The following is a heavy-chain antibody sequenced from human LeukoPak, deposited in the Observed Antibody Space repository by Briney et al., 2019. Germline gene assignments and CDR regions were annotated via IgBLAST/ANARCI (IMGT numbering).Heavy chain of an antibody. Sequence: SETLSLTCTVSGGSISSYYWSWMRQPAGKGLEWIGRVFSTGSTNYNPSLKSRVTILVDTTKNQFSLKVSSVTAADTAVYYCASLRGYYHYMDVWGKGTTVTVSS. J-gene: IGHJ6*03. CDR3: ASLRGYYHYMDV. CDR1: GGSISSYY. V-gene: IGHV4-4*07. CDR2: VFSTGST.